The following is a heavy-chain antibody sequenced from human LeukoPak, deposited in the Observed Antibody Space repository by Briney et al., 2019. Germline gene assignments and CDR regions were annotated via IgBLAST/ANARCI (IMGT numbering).Heavy chain of an antibody. D-gene: IGHD3-22*01. V-gene: IGHV4-31*03. J-gene: IGHJ4*02. Sequence: SETLSLTCTVSGGSISSGGYYWSWIRQHPGKGLEWIGYIYYSGSTYYNPSLKSRVTISVDTSKNQFSLKLSSVTAADTAVYYCARDSSGYPYYFDYWGQGTLVTVSS. CDR3: ARDSSGYPYYFDY. CDR1: GGSISSGGYY. CDR2: IYYSGST.